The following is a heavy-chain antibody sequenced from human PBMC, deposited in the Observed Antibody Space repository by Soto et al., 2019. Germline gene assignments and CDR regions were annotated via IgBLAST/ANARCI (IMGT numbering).Heavy chain of an antibody. Sequence: SSETLSLTCTVSGDSISSYYWSWIRQPPGKGLEWIGYIYYSGSTNYNPSLKSRVTISVDTSKNQFSLKLSSVTAADTAVYYCARDAEDAYYYKGRDVGAQGTRVTVSS. CDR3: ARDAEDAYYYKGRDV. D-gene: IGHD2-15*01. V-gene: IGHV4-59*01. CDR2: IYYSGST. J-gene: IGHJ6*02. CDR1: GDSISSYY.